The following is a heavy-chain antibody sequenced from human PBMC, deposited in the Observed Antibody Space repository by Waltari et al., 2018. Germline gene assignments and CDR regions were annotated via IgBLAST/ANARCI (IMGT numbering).Heavy chain of an antibody. CDR1: GGSISGFY. Sequence: QVQLQESGPCLLKPSETLSLSCTVSGGSISGFYWSWVRQPPGKGLDWIGYIYYTGSTNFNPSLKSRVTMSVDTSKNQFSLKLSSVTAADTAFYYCARGGGGDWEWFDPWGQGTLVTVSS. D-gene: IGHD2-21*02. CDR2: IYYTGST. J-gene: IGHJ5*02. CDR3: ARGGGGDWEWFDP. V-gene: IGHV4-59*01.